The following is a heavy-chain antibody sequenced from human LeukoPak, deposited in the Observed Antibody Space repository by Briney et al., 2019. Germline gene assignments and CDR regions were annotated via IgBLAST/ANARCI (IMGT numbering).Heavy chain of an antibody. CDR1: GFTFSSYS. D-gene: IGHD3-22*01. CDR3: ARNEYDSSGYDY. J-gene: IGHJ4*02. V-gene: IGHV3-21*01. CDR2: ISSSSSYI. Sequence: GGSLRLSCAASGFTFSSYSMNWVRQAPGKGLEWVSSISSSSSYIYYADSVKGRFTIPRDNAKNSLYLQMNSLRAEDTAVYYCARNEYDSSGYDYWGQGTLVTVSS.